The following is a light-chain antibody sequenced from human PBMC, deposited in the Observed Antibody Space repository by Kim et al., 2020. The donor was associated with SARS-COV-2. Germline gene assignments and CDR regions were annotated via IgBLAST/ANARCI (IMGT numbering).Light chain of an antibody. CDR2: YDI. J-gene: IGLJ3*02. Sequence: SYELTQPPSVSVAPGKTARITCGGNNVGSKSVHXYQQKPGQAPVLVIYYDIDRPSGIPERFSGSNSGNTATLTISRVEAGDEADYYCQVWDSNSAHKVFG. CDR3: QVWDSNSAHKV. CDR1: NVGSKS. V-gene: IGLV3-21*04.